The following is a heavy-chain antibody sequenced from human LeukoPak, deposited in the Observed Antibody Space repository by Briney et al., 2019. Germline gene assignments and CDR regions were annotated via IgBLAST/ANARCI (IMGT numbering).Heavy chain of an antibody. V-gene: IGHV3-66*01. J-gene: IGHJ6*02. Sequence: GGSLRLSCAASGFTVSSNFMSWVRQAPGKGLEWVSVIYTDGSSYYADSVKGRFTISRDNSRNTLDLQMNSLRAEDTAVYHCARGGLIRGVIPGYYYYGLDVWGQGTTVTVSS. CDR2: IYTDGSS. CDR1: GFTVSSNF. CDR3: ARGGLIRGVIPGYYYYGLDV. D-gene: IGHD3-10*01.